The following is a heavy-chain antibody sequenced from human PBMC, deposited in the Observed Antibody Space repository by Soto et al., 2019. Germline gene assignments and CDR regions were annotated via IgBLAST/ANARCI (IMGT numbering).Heavy chain of an antibody. CDR1: GGTFSSYA. CDR2: IIPIFGTA. CDR3: AREKSGYGRGLYYYYGMDV. V-gene: IGHV1-69*01. Sequence: QVQLVQSGAEVKKPGSSVKVSCKASGGTFSSYAISWVRQAPGQGLEWMGGIIPIFGTANYAQKFQGRVTITADESTSTPYMELSSLRSEDTAVYYCAREKSGYGRGLYYYYGMDVWGQGTTVTVSS. J-gene: IGHJ6*02. D-gene: IGHD5-12*01.